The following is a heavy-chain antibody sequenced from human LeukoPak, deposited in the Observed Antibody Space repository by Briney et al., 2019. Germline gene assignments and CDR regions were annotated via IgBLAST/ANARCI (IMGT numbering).Heavy chain of an antibody. CDR3: ASETQDWNCSGGSCYEY. CDR1: GYSFSSYW. CDR2: IYPGDSDT. D-gene: IGHD2-15*01. Sequence: PGESLKISCKGSGYSFSSYWIGWVRQMPGKGLEWMGIIYPGDSDTRYSPSFQGQVTISADKSISTAYLQWSSLKASDTAMYYCASETQDWNCSGGSCYEYRGQGTLVTVSS. V-gene: IGHV5-51*01. J-gene: IGHJ4*02.